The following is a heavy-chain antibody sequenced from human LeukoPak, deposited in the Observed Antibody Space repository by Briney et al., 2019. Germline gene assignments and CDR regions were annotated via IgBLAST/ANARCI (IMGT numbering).Heavy chain of an antibody. D-gene: IGHD4-17*01. J-gene: IGHJ4*02. CDR1: GFTFSSYS. CDR3: ARGIEAYYGDYGTEIDY. CDR2: ISSSSSYI. V-gene: IGHV3-21*01. Sequence: GGSLRLSCAASGFTFSSYSMNWVRQAPGKGLEWVSSISSSSSYIYYADSVKGRFTISRDNAKNSLYLQTNSLRAEDTAVYYCARGIEAYYGDYGTEIDYWGQGTLVTVSS.